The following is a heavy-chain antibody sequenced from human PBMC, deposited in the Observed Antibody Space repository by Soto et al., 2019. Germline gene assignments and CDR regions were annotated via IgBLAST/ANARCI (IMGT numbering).Heavy chain of an antibody. CDR3: AIAVSTILYYSDC. J-gene: IGHJ4*02. CDR1: GYTFTDYY. V-gene: IGHV1-2*02. Sequence: ASVKVSCKAYGYTFTDYYMHWVRQAPGQGLEWMGWINPNSGGTNYAQKFQGRVTMTRDTSISTAYMEVSRLRSDDTAVYYCAIAVSTILYYSDCWGQGTLVTVSS. D-gene: IGHD2-21*02. CDR2: INPNSGGT.